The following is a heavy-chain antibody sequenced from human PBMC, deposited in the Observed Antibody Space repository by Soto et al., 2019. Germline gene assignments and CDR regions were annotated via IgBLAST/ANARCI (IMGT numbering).Heavy chain of an antibody. Sequence: EVHLVESGGDLVQPGRSLRLSCVVSGFSFSDHFMDWVRQAPGKGLEWVGRSRNKANGYSTEYAASVKGRFTISRXEXXNSLYLQMNSLKTEDTAVYYGIRVGLYSGIHLCDYWGQGTLVTVSS. CDR2: SRNKANGYST. J-gene: IGHJ4*02. D-gene: IGHD1-26*01. V-gene: IGHV3-72*01. CDR1: GFSFSDHF. CDR3: IRVGLYSGIHLCDY.